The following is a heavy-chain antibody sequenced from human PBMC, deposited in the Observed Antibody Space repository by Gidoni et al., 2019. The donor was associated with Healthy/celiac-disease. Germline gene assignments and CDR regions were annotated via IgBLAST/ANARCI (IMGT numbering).Heavy chain of an antibody. Sequence: EVQLVESGGGLVKPGGSLRLSCAASGFTFSSYSMNWVRQAPGKGLEWVSSISSSSSYIYYADSVKGRFTISRDNAKNSLYLQMNSLRAEDTAVYYCARDYGDSFDACDIWGQGTMVTVSS. CDR1: GFTFSSYS. CDR2: ISSSSSYI. J-gene: IGHJ3*02. D-gene: IGHD4-17*01. V-gene: IGHV3-21*01. CDR3: ARDYGDSFDACDI.